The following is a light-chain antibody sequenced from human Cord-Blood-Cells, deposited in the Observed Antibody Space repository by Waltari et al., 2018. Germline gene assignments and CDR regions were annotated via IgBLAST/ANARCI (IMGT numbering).Light chain of an antibody. CDR1: SSDVGGYNY. Sequence: QSALTQPPSASGSPGQSVTISCTGTSSDVGGYNYVSWYQQHPGKAPKLMIYEVSKRPSGGPERLAGSKSGNTASLTVSGLQAEDEADYYCSSYAGSNNLVFGGGTKLTVL. V-gene: IGLV2-8*01. J-gene: IGLJ3*02. CDR2: EVS. CDR3: SSYAGSNNLV.